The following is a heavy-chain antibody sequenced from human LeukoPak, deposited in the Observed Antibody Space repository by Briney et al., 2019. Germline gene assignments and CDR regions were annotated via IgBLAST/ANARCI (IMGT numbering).Heavy chain of an antibody. D-gene: IGHD3-22*01. CDR1: GFTFSSYA. CDR2: ISYDGSNK. V-gene: IGHV3-30*01. Sequence: GRSLRLSCAASGFTFSSYAMHWVRQAPGKGLEWVAVISYDGSNKYYADSVKGRFTISRDNSKNTLFLQMNSLRAEDTAVYYCATDYYDSRVNRFDPWGQGTLVTVSS. J-gene: IGHJ5*02. CDR3: ATDYYDSRVNRFDP.